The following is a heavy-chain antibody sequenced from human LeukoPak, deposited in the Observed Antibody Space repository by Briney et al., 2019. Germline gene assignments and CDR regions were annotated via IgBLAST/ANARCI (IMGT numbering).Heavy chain of an antibody. V-gene: IGHV1-2*02. J-gene: IGHJ4*02. Sequence: ASVKVSCKASGYTFTGYYMHWVRQAPGQGLEWMGWINPNSGGTNYAQKFQGRVTMTRDTSISTAYMELSRLRSDDTAVYYCASGYYDSSGYYPARYWGQGTLVTVSS. CDR1: GYTFTGYY. CDR3: ASGYYDSSGYYPARY. CDR2: INPNSGGT. D-gene: IGHD3-22*01.